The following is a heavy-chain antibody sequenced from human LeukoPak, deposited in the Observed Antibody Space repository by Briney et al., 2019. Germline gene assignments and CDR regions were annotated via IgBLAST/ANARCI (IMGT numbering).Heavy chain of an antibody. D-gene: IGHD6-13*01. J-gene: IGHJ5*02. CDR2: ISAYNGNT. V-gene: IGHV1-18*01. Sequence: ASVKVSCKASGYTFTSYGISWVRQAPGQGLEWMGWISAYNGNTNYAQKLQGRVTMTTDTSTSTAYMELRSLRSDDTAVYYCARALYSSSWYGVENWFDPWGQGTLVTVPS. CDR1: GYTFTSYG. CDR3: ARALYSSSWYGVENWFDP.